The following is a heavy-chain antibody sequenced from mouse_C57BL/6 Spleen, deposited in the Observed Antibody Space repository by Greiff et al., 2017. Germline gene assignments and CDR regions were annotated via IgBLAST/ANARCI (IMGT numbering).Heavy chain of an antibody. J-gene: IGHJ2*01. CDR1: GYSITSGYY. V-gene: IGHV3-6*01. Sequence: EVQLQESGPGLVKPSQSLSLTCSVTGYSITSGYYWNWIRQFPGNKLEWMGYISYDGSNNYNPSLKNRISITRDTSKNQFFLKLNSVTTEDTATYYCARNGGGYFDYWGQGTTLTVSS. CDR3: ARNGGGYFDY. CDR2: ISYDGSN.